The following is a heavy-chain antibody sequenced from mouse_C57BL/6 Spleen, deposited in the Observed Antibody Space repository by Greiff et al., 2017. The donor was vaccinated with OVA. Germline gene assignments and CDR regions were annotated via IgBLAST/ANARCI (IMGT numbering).Heavy chain of an antibody. Sequence: QVQLQQPGAELVMPGASVKLSCKASGYTFTSYWMHWVKQRPGQGLEWIGEIDPSDSSTNYNQKFKGKSTLTVDKSSSTAYMQLSSLTSEDSAVYYCARLYYDYDGFAYWGQGTLVTVSA. CDR3: ARLYYDYDGFAY. CDR1: GYTFTSYW. CDR2: IDPSDSST. V-gene: IGHV1-69*01. J-gene: IGHJ3*01. D-gene: IGHD2-4*01.